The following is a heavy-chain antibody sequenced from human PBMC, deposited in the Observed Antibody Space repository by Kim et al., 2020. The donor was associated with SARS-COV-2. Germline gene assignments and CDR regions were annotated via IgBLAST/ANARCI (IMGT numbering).Heavy chain of an antibody. CDR2: IYYSGST. J-gene: IGHJ5*02. CDR3: ARGKYYYGSGIYSWFDP. D-gene: IGHD3-10*01. V-gene: IGHV4-39*07. CDR1: GGSISSSSYY. Sequence: SETLSLTCTVSGGSISSSSYYWGWIRQPPGKGLEWIGSIYYSGSTYYNPSLKSRVTISVDTSKNQFSLKLSSVTAADTAVYYCARGKYYYGSGIYSWFDPWGQGTLVTVSS.